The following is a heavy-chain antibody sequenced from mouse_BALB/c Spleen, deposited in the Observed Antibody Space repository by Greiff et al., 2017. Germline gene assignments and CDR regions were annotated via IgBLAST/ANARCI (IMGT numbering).Heavy chain of an antibody. CDR2: ISSGGSYT. J-gene: IGHJ3*01. CDR1: GFTFSSYG. Sequence: EVKLMESGGDLVKPGGSLKLSCAASGFTFSSYGMSWVRQTPDKRLEWVATISSGGSYTYYPDSVKGRFTISRDNAKNTLYLQMSSLKSEDTAMYYGASMITPFAYWGQGTLVTVSA. D-gene: IGHD2-3*01. CDR3: ASMITPFAY. V-gene: IGHV5-6*01.